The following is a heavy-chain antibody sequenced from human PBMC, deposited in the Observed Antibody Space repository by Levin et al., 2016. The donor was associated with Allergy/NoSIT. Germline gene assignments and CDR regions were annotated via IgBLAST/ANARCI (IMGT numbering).Heavy chain of an antibody. V-gene: IGHV1-3*01. CDR3: ASQGFLEWSTYYYYMDV. CDR1: GYTFTSYA. D-gene: IGHD3-3*01. Sequence: ASVKVSCKASGYTFTSYAMHWVRQAPGQRLEWMGWINAGNGNTKYSQKFQGRVTITRDTSASTAYMELSSLRSEDTAVYYCASQGFLEWSTYYYYMDVWGKGTTVTVSS. J-gene: IGHJ6*03. CDR2: INAGNGNT.